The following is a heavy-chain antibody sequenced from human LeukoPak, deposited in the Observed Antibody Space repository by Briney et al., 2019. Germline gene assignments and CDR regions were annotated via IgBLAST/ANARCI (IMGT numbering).Heavy chain of an antibody. CDR2: IYYSGST. V-gene: IGHV4-59*08. J-gene: IGHJ4*02. CDR1: GGSISSYY. D-gene: IGHD3-16*01. Sequence: SETLSLTCTVSGGSISSYYWSWIRQPPGKGLEWIGYIYYSGSTKYNPSLNSRVTISVDTSKNQFSLKLSSVTAADTAVYYCARVFGPYCFDYWGQGTLVTVSS. CDR3: ARVFGPYCFDY.